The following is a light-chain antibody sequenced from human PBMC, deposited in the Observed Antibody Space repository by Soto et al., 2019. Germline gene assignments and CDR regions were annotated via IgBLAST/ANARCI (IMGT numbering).Light chain of an antibody. CDR2: DAY. CDR3: QPRNIFPIT. CDR1: QSVGRN. V-gene: IGKV3-11*01. J-gene: IGKJ1*01. Sequence: EIVVQQSPGTLSVSPGERVTLSCRPSQSVGRNLAWYQQKPGQAPRLLIYDAYNRATGIPPRFSGSGSGTDRTRNICSLEPEDSAVYYCQPRNIFPITFGQGTKVDIK.